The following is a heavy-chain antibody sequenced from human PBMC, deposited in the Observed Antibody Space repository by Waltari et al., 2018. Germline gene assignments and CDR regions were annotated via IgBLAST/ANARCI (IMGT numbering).Heavy chain of an antibody. CDR3: ASDTGALWMDV. CDR2: INPSGGST. V-gene: IGHV1-46*01. D-gene: IGHD2-21*01. Sequence: QVQLVQSGAEVKKPGASVKISGKTSEYTFTSSNVHWVRQAPGQGLEWMGIINPSGGSTIYAQKFQGRVTMTRDTSTSTVYMELSSLRSEDTAVYYCASDTGALWMDVWGQGTTVTVSS. CDR1: EYTFTSSN. J-gene: IGHJ6*02.